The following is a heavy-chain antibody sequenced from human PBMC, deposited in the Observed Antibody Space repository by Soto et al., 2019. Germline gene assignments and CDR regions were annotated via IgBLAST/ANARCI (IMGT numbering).Heavy chain of an antibody. CDR1: GYTFTSYG. D-gene: IGHD1-7*01. J-gene: IGHJ5*02. V-gene: IGHV1-18*01. CDR2: IGAYNGNT. CDR3: ARRHNWNYWFDP. Sequence: ASVKVSCKASGYTFTSYGISWVRQAPGQGLEWMGRIGAYNGNTNYAQKLQGRVTMTTDTSTSTAYMELRSLRSDDTAVYYCARRHNWNYWFDPWGQGTLVTVSS.